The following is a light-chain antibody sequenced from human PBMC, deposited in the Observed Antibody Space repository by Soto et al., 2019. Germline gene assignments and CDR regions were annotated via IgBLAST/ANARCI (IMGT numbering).Light chain of an antibody. V-gene: IGLV2-14*03. CDR2: DVS. Sequence: QSALTQPASVSGSPGQSITISCTGTRSDVGHYDYVSWYQHHPGKAPKLIIYDVSSRPSGISNRFSGSESGNTASLVISGLQTEDEVYYYCKSYTSDNPRFYVXGTVTKVTVL. J-gene: IGLJ1*01. CDR1: RSDVGHYDY. CDR3: KSYTSDNPRFYV.